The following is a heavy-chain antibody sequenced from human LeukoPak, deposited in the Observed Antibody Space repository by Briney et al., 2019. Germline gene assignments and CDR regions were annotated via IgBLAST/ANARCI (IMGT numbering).Heavy chain of an antibody. CDR2: IYYSGST. V-gene: IGHV4-59*01. D-gene: IGHD6-6*01. J-gene: IGHJ4*02. Sequence: SSETLSLTCTVSGGSISSYYWSWIRQPPGKGLEWIGYIYYSGSTNYNPSLKSRVTISVDTSKNQFSLKLSSVTAADTAVYYCARAMFEYSSSSLGYWGQGTLVTVSS. CDR1: GGSISSYY. CDR3: ARAMFEYSSSSLGY.